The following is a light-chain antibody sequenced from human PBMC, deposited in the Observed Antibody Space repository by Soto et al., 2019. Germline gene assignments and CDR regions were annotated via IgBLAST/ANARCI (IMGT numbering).Light chain of an antibody. CDR2: DVS. J-gene: IGLJ1*01. CDR1: SSDVGGYNY. Sequence: QSALTQPASGSGSPGHSITISCTGTSSDVGGYNYVSWYQQHPGKAPKLMIYDVSNRPSGVSNRFSGSKSGNTASLTISGLQAEDEADYYCSSYTSSSTRVFGTGTKVTVL. CDR3: SSYTSSSTRV. V-gene: IGLV2-14*01.